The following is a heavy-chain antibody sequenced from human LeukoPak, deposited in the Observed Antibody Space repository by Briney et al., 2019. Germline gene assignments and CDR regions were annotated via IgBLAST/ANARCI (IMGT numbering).Heavy chain of an antibody. CDR1: GFTFSSYG. CDR2: ISGSSIYT. J-gene: IGHJ6*03. V-gene: IGHV3-23*01. D-gene: IGHD5-12*01. Sequence: GGSLRLSCAASGFTFSSYGMIWVRQAPGKGLEWVSAISGSSIYTFYADSVKGRFTISRDNSRNTLYLQISSLRAEDTAVYYCAKAPYDHYYYYTFVWGKGTTVTVSS. CDR3: AKAPYDHYYYYTFV.